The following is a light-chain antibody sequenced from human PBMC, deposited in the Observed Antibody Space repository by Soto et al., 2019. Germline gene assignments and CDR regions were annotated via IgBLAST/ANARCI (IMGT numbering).Light chain of an antibody. CDR1: HGVSSS. Sequence: EVVLTQSPGTLSLSPGERATLFCRASHGVSSSLAWYQQKPGQAPRLLIHGASTRATGIPARFSGSGSGTEFTLTISSLQSEDFAVYYCQQYSDWRPQFGQGTKVDIK. V-gene: IGKV3-15*01. J-gene: IGKJ1*01. CDR3: QQYSDWRPQ. CDR2: GAS.